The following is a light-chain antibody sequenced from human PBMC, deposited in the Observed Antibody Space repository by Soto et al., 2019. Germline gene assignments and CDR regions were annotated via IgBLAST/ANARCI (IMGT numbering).Light chain of an antibody. CDR1: STDVGGYNA. Sequence: QSALSQPASVSGSPGQTITISCTGTSTDVGGYNAVSWYQHHPGKAPKLIIYEVTNRPSGVSNRFSGSKSGNTASLTISGLQTDDEADYYCSSYTTNNTLVFGTGTKVTVL. CDR3: SSYTTNNTLV. V-gene: IGLV2-14*01. CDR2: EVT. J-gene: IGLJ1*01.